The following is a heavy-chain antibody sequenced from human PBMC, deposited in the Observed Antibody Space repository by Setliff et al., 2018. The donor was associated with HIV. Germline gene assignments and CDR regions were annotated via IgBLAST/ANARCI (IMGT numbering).Heavy chain of an antibody. CDR1: EVTFSNYA. CDR3: ARERRMEAAGTGGYLDL. Sequence: PGGSLSLSCAASEVTFSNYAMHWVRQAPGKGLEWGAVISFDGTDTYCTDSVKGRFTISRDNSKNTLYLQMNSLRVEDTAVYYCARERRMEAAGTGGYLDLWGRGTLVTVSS. D-gene: IGHD3-10*01. CDR2: ISFDGTDT. V-gene: IGHV3-30*04. J-gene: IGHJ2*01.